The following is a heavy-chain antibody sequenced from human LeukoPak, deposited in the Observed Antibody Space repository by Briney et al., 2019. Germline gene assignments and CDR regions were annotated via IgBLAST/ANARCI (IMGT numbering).Heavy chain of an antibody. V-gene: IGHV4-34*01. CDR1: GGSFSGYH. J-gene: IGHJ4*02. CDR3: ARGRGAARFVTIEFDY. D-gene: IGHD6-6*01. CDR2: INHRGST. Sequence: SETLSLTCAVYGGSFSGYHWSWIRQPPGKGLEWIGEINHRGSTNYNPSLKSRVTMSVDTSKNQFSLKLSSVTAADTAVYYCARGRGAARFVTIEFDYWGQGALVTVSS.